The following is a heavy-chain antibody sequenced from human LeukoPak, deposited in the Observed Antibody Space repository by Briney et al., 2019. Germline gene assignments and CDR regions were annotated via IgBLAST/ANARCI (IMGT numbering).Heavy chain of an antibody. J-gene: IGHJ6*03. D-gene: IGHD7-27*01. CDR3: ARDFRNNWGQDYYYYMDV. CDR1: GGSISSYY. V-gene: IGHV4-59*01. CDR2: IYYSGST. Sequence: SETLSLTCTVSGGSISSYYWSWIRQPPGKGLEWIGYIYYSGSTNYNPSLKSRVTISVDTSKNQFSLKLSSVTAADTAVYYCARDFRNNWGQDYYYYMDVWGKGTTVTVSS.